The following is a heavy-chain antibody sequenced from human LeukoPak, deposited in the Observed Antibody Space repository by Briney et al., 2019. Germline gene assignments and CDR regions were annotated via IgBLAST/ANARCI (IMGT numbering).Heavy chain of an antibody. CDR1: GFTFSSYS. CDR2: ISSSSSYI. J-gene: IGHJ5*02. Sequence: PGWSLRLSCAASGFTFSSYSMNWVRQARGKGLDWVSSISSSSSYIYYADSVKGRFTISRDNAKNSLYLQMNSLRAEDTAVYYCASWTRLTTVVTTDSYNWFDTWGQGTLVTVSS. D-gene: IGHD4-23*01. V-gene: IGHV3-21*01. CDR3: ASWTRLTTVVTTDSYNWFDT.